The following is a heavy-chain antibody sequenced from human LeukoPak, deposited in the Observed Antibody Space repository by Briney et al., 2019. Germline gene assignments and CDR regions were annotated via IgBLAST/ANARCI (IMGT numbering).Heavy chain of an antibody. Sequence: GGPLSLPCGASGFPFSSYSMQGVRQAPGKGLEWVSSISSSSSYIHYADSVKGRVPIARDNTKNSLYLQMNSLRAEDTAVYYCARDPESSGWYYFDYWGQGTLVTVSS. J-gene: IGHJ4*02. CDR2: ISSSSSYI. CDR1: GFPFSSYS. V-gene: IGHV3-21*01. D-gene: IGHD6-19*01. CDR3: ARDPESSGWYYFDY.